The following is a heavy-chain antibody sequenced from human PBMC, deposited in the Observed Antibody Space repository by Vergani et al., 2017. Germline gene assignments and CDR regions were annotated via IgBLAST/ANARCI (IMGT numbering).Heavy chain of an antibody. V-gene: IGHV4-61*02. CDR3: ARATVDAFDI. Sequence: QVQLQESGPGLVKPSQTLSLTCTVSGGSISSGSYYWSWIRQPAGKGLEWIGRIYTSGSTNYNPSLKSRVTISVDTSKNQFSLKLSSVTAADTAVYYCARATVDAFDIWSQGTMVTVSS. CDR2: IYTSGST. J-gene: IGHJ3*02. CDR1: GGSISSGSYY. D-gene: IGHD4-17*01.